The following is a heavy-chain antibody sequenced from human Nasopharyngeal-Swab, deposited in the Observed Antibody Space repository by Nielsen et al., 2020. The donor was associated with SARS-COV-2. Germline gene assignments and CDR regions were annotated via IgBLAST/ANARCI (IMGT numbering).Heavy chain of an antibody. CDR3: VKHQGSSSDQ. CDR2: INHEETEK. CDR1: GIPFSGYW. V-gene: IGHV3-7*02. Sequence: GESLKISCAASGIPFSGYWMSWVRQAPGKGLEWVANINHEETEKSYADSGKGRFTISRDNAKNSVYLQMNSLRVEDTAVYYCVKHQGSSSDQWGQGTLVTVSS. J-gene: IGHJ4*02.